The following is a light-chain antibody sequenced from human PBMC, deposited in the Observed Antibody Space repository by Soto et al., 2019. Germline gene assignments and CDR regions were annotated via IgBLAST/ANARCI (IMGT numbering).Light chain of an antibody. CDR2: VAS. CDR1: QTISSY. Sequence: DIQMTQSPSSLSASVGDSVTITCRASQTISSYLNWYQQKPGKAPKFLIYVASTLQSGVPSRFSGSGSGTDFTLTISSLQPEDFATYYCQQSYSTPPTFGQGTKVEIK. CDR3: QQSYSTPPT. J-gene: IGKJ1*01. V-gene: IGKV1-39*01.